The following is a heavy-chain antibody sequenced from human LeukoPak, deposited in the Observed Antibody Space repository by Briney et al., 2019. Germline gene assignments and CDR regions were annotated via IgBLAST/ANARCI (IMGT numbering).Heavy chain of an antibody. CDR2: IYPRDSNT. Sequence: GESLKISCKGSGYSFTSYWIGWVRQMPGKGLEWMGIIYPRDSNTRYSPSFQGQVTISADKSISTAYLQWSSLKASDSAMYYCLAYYYDSSGSHFDYWGQGTLVTVSS. V-gene: IGHV5-51*01. CDR3: LAYYYDSSGSHFDY. J-gene: IGHJ4*02. D-gene: IGHD3-22*01. CDR1: GYSFTSYW.